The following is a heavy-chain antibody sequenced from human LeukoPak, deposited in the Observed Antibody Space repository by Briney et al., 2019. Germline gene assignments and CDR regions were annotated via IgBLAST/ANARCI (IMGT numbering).Heavy chain of an antibody. CDR1: GGSISSSSYY. V-gene: IGHV4-39*07. Sequence: PSETLSLTCTVSGGSISSSSYYWGWIRQPPGKGLEWIGRIYTSGSTNYNPSLKSRVTISVDTSKNQFSLKLSSVTAADTAVYYCASEQLQWLSSRGFDYWGQGTLVTVSS. CDR2: IYTSGST. D-gene: IGHD6-19*01. CDR3: ASEQLQWLSSRGFDY. J-gene: IGHJ4*02.